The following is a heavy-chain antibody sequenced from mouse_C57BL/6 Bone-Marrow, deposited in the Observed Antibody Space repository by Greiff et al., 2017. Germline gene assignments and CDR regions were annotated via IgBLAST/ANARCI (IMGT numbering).Heavy chain of an antibody. CDR1: GFTFSDYY. CDR2: ISNGGGST. CDR3: ARQEITTRCYAMDY. D-gene: IGHD2-4*01. Sequence: EVTLVESGGGLVQPGGSLKLSCAASGFTFSDYYMYWVRQTPEKRLEWVAYISNGGGSTYYPDTVQGRFTLSRANAQNTQYLQMSRLKSEDTAMYYCARQEITTRCYAMDYWGQGTSVTVAS. V-gene: IGHV5-12*01. J-gene: IGHJ4*01.